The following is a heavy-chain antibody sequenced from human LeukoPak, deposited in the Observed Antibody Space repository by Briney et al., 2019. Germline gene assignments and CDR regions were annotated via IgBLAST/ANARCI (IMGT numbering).Heavy chain of an antibody. CDR1: GFTFSTYM. CDR3: VRELAY. D-gene: IGHD1-1*01. V-gene: IGHV3-48*01. J-gene: IGHJ4*02. Sequence: GGSLRLSCAAPGFTFSTYMVNWVRQAPGKGLEWLPYISSDSGAIYYADSVQGRFTISRDNAQKSLYLQMNSLRVEDTAVYYCVRELAYWGQGALVTVSS. CDR2: ISSDSGAI.